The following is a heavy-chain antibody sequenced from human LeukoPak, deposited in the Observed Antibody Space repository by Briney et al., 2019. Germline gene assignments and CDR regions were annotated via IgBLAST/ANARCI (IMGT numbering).Heavy chain of an antibody. J-gene: IGHJ2*01. CDR1: GGSITRGDYY. CDR3: ARRPYGGNHYWYFDL. Sequence: SQTLSLTCTVSGGSITRGDYYWSWIRQPPGKGLEWIGYIYYSGSTNYNPSLKSRVTISVDTSKNQFSLKLSSVTAADTAVYYCARRPYGGNHYWYFDLWGRGTLVTVSS. V-gene: IGHV4-61*08. D-gene: IGHD4-23*01. CDR2: IYYSGST.